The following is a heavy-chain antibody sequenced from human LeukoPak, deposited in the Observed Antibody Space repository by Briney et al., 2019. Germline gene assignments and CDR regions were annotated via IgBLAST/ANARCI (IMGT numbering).Heavy chain of an antibody. Sequence: PGGSLRLSCAASGFTFDDYGTSWVRQAPGKGLEWVSGINWNGGSTGYADSVKGRFTISRDNAKNSLYLQMNSLRAEDTALYYCARDPQYYYGSGSYNWGQGTLVTVSS. CDR1: GFTFDDYG. CDR3: ARDPQYYYGSGSYN. D-gene: IGHD3-10*01. CDR2: INWNGGST. V-gene: IGHV3-20*04. J-gene: IGHJ4*02.